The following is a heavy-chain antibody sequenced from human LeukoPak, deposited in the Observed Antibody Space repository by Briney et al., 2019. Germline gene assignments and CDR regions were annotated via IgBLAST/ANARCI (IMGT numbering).Heavy chain of an antibody. CDR1: GGSISSYY. Sequence: SETLSLTCTVSGGSISSYYWSWIRQPAGKGLEWIGRIYTSGSTNYNPSLKSRVTMSVDTSKNQFSLELSSVTAADTAVYYCARGEYCSSTSCYGDYWGQGTLVTVSS. V-gene: IGHV4-4*07. CDR3: ARGEYCSSTSCYGDY. D-gene: IGHD2-2*01. CDR2: IYTSGST. J-gene: IGHJ4*02.